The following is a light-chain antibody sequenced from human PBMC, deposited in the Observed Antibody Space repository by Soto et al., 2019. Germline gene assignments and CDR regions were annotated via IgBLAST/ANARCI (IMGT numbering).Light chain of an antibody. Sequence: EILLTQSPGALAVSPGEVATLSCRASQSVRENLAWYQQKPGQAPRLLIYRASIRATGVPARFSGSGSGTEFTLTISGLQSEDVSIYFCQHYNCWTHSFGHWTKVEIK. V-gene: IGKV3-15*01. CDR1: QSVREN. J-gene: IGKJ2*01. CDR2: RAS. CDR3: QHYNCWTHS.